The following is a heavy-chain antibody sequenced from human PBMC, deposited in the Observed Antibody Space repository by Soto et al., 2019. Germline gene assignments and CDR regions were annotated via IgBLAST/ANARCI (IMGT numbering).Heavy chain of an antibody. V-gene: IGHV3-7*01. CDR2: LNQDGSEI. D-gene: IGHD3-16*01. J-gene: IGHJ4*02. CDR1: GFTFSASW. Sequence: EVQLVESGGGLVQPGGSLRLSCVTSGFTFSASWMNWVRQAPSKGLEWVANLNQDGSEIKYVDSVKGRFTISRDNARNSVYLQINSLRTEDTAVYYCASWVYPRNYWGQGTLVTVSS. CDR3: ASWVYPRNY.